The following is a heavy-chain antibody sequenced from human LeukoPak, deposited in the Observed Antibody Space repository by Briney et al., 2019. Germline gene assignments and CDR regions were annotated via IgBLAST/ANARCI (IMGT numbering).Heavy chain of an antibody. CDR1: GGSISSSNW. Sequence: SGTLSLTCAVSGGSISSSNWWSWVRQPPGKGLEWIGEIYHSGSTNYNPSLKSRVTISVDKSKNQFSLKLSSVTAADTAVYYCARDAELDIVVVVAATPVHYYYGMDVWGQGTTVTVSS. CDR2: IYHSGST. V-gene: IGHV4-4*02. J-gene: IGHJ6*02. CDR3: ARDAELDIVVVVAATPVHYYYGMDV. D-gene: IGHD2-15*01.